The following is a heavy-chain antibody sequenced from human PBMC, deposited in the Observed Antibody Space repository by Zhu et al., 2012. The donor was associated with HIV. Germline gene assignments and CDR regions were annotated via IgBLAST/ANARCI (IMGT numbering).Heavy chain of an antibody. V-gene: IGHV4-38-2*01. CDR1: GYSISSGYY. D-gene: IGHD3-10*02. CDR2: IYYSGST. J-gene: IGHJ4*02. CDR3: ARAPPLGSGRSYFDY. Sequence: QVQLQESGPGLVKPSETLSLTCAVSGYSISSGYYWGWIRQPPGKGLEWIGTIYYSGSTYYNPSLKSRVTISVDTSKNQFSLKLTSVTAADTAVCYCARAPPLGSGRSYFDYWGQGTLVTVSS.